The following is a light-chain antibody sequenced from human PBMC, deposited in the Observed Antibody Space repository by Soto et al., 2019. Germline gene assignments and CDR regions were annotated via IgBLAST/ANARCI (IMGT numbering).Light chain of an antibody. Sequence: EIVLTQSPGTLSLSPGEGATLSCRASQSVSSTYLAWYQQKPGQAPRLLNYGASSRATGIPDRFSGSGSGTDFTLTISTLEPEDCAVYYCQQFDSSLWAFGHGTRLEIK. CDR3: QQFDSSLWA. CDR1: QSVSSTY. CDR2: GAS. V-gene: IGKV3-20*01. J-gene: IGKJ5*01.